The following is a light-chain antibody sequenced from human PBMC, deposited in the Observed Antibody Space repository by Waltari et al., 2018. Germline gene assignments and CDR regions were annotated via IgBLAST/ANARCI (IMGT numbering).Light chain of an antibody. Sequence: QSALTQPRSVSGSPGQSVTISCTGTSNDVGGYDYVSWYQQHPGKVPKLMIHDVSKRPSGVPDRFSGSKSGNTASLTISGLQAEDEADYYCCSYAGGYTLVFGGGTKLTVL. CDR1: SNDVGGYDY. CDR2: DVS. J-gene: IGLJ3*02. V-gene: IGLV2-11*01. CDR3: CSYAGGYTLV.